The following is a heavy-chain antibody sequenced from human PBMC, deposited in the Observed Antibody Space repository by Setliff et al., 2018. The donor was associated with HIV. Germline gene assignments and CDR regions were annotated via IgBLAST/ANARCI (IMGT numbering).Heavy chain of an antibody. J-gene: IGHJ5*02. CDR3: ARVASGYDYGWLDP. V-gene: IGHV3-74*03. D-gene: IGHD5-12*01. CDR1: GFTLSTYW. Sequence: PGGSLRLSCAASGFTLSTYWTHWVRQAPGKGLVWVSHINNDGRKTTYADSVKGRFTVSRDNAKNTLYLQMNSLRAEDTAVYYCARVASGYDYGWLDPWGQGTLVTVSS. CDR2: INNDGRKT.